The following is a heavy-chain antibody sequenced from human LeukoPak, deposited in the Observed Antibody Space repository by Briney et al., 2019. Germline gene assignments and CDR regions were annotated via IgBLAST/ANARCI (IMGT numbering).Heavy chain of an antibody. D-gene: IGHD3-10*01. CDR1: GGSISTGGFS. V-gene: IGHV4-30-2*01. CDR3: ARGGSGSYGYHYYGMDV. J-gene: IGHJ6*04. Sequence: SETLSLTCAVSGGSISTGGFSWNWIRQPPGKGLEWIGYIFHGGSTYYNPSLKSRVTISVDGSKNQFSLKLDSVTVADTAVYYCARGGSGSYGYHYYGMDVWGKGTTVTVSS. CDR2: IFHGGST.